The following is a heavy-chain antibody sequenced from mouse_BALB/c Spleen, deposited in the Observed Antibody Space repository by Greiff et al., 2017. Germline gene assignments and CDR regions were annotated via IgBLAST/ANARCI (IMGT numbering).Heavy chain of an antibody. Sequence: VQLKESGPGLVKPSQSLSLTCTVTGYSITSDYAWNWIRQFPGNKLEWMGYISYSGSTSYNPSLKSRISITRDTSKNQFFLQLNSVTTEDTATYYCARYDRTLYFDYWGQGTTLTVSS. J-gene: IGHJ2*01. D-gene: IGHD2-14*01. CDR1: GYSITSDYA. CDR3: ARYDRTLYFDY. CDR2: ISYSGST. V-gene: IGHV3-2*02.